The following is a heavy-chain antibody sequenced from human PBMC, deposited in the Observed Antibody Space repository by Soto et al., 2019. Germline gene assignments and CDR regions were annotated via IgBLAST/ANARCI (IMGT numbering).Heavy chain of an antibody. CDR1: GFTFDDYG. Sequence: PGGSLRLSCAASGFTFDDYGMSWVRQAPGKGLEWVSAISGSGDTTQYADSVKGRFTISRDNSKNTLYPQMNSLRAEDTAVYYCAKDPTTVGFFDSWGQGTLVTVSS. CDR3: AKDPTTVGFFDS. CDR2: ISGSGDTT. V-gene: IGHV3-23*01. J-gene: IGHJ4*02. D-gene: IGHD4-17*01.